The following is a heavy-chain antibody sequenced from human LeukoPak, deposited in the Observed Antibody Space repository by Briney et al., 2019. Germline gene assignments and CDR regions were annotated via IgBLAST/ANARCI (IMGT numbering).Heavy chain of an antibody. CDR3: ARGGELERRLFNFDY. V-gene: IGHV3-30*04. CDR2: ISYDGSNK. D-gene: IGHD1-1*01. J-gene: IGHJ4*02. Sequence: GRSLRLSCAASGFTFSSYAMHWVRQAPGKGLEWVAVISYDGSNKYYADSVKGRFTISRDNSKNTLYLQMNSLRAEDTAVYYCARGGELERRLFNFDYWGQGILVTVSS. CDR1: GFTFSSYA.